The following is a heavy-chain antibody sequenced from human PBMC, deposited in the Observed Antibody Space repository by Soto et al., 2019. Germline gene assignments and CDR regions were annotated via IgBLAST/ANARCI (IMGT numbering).Heavy chain of an antibody. CDR3: AKDGRHCSGGSCPQGH. V-gene: IGHV1-2*02. D-gene: IGHD2-15*01. J-gene: IGHJ4*02. CDR1: GYTFTGHH. CDR2: INPISGGT. Sequence: QVQLEQSGAEVKTPGASVKVSCKTSGYTFTGHHIHWVRQAPGQGLEWMGWINPISGGTKYREKIQGSVSIMRDKSSSTAYMELSSLTSDDSAVYYCAKDGRHCSGGSCPQGHWGQGTLVTVSS.